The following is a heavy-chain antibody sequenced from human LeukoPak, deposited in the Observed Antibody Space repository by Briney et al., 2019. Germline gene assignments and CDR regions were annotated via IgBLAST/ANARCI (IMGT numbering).Heavy chain of an antibody. CDR3: ARLINYYDSSALLGWFDP. CDR1: GYTLTSYG. CDR2: ISAYNGNT. Sequence: ASVKVSCKASGYTLTSYGISWVRQPPGQGLEWMGWISAYNGNTNYAQKLQGRVTMTTDTSTSTAYMELRSLRSDDTAVYYCARLINYYDSSALLGWFDPWGQGTLVTVSS. D-gene: IGHD3-22*01. V-gene: IGHV1-18*01. J-gene: IGHJ5*02.